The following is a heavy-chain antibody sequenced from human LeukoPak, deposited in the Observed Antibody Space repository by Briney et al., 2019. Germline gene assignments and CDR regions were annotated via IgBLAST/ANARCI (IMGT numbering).Heavy chain of an antibody. Sequence: PGGSQRLSCAASGFTFSSYAMSWVRQAPGKGLEWISYVSISTSTIYYADSVKGRFTISRDNAKNSLYLQMNSLRAEDTAVYYCAREGGVLPLYYFDYWGQGTLVTVSS. CDR2: VSISTSTI. V-gene: IGHV3-48*04. CDR1: GFTFSSYA. CDR3: AREGGVLPLYYFDY. J-gene: IGHJ4*02. D-gene: IGHD2/OR15-2a*01.